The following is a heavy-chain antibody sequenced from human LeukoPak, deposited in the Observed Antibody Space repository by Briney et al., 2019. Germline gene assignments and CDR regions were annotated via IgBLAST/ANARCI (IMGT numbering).Heavy chain of an antibody. CDR1: ACTLSNYS. D-gene: IGHD3-22*01. Sequence: GGSLRLSCAASACTLSNYSMHWVRQAPGKGLVWVSRVNSDGSSTIYADSVRGRFTVSRDNAKNTVYLQMNSLRAEDTAVYFCTSLVHYYDGGGMAFDIWGQGTMVTVSS. V-gene: IGHV3-74*01. J-gene: IGHJ3*02. CDR2: VNSDGSST. CDR3: TSLVHYYDGGGMAFDI.